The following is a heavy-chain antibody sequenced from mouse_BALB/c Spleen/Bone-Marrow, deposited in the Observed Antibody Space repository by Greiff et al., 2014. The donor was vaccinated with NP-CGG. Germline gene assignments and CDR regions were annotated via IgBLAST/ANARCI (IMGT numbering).Heavy chain of an antibody. CDR1: GYTFTSYW. Sequence: VQLQQSGTVLARPGASVKMSCTASGYTFTSYWMHWVKQRPGQGLEWIGAIYPGNSDTSYNQKFKGKAKLTAVTSTSTAYVELSSLTNEDSAVYYCTGYVRRYYYAMDYWGQGTSVTVSA. CDR2: IYPGNSDT. J-gene: IGHJ4*01. V-gene: IGHV1-5*01. D-gene: IGHD2-14*01. CDR3: TGYVRRYYYAMDY.